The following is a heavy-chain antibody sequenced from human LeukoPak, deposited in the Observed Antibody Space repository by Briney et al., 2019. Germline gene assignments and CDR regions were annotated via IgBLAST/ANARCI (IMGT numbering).Heavy chain of an antibody. CDR3: ARTFYAREFFQH. Sequence: GGSLRLSCAASGFTFGSYWMSWVRQAPGKGLEWVANIKQDGREKYYVDSVKGRFTISRDNAKNSLYLQMNSLRAEDTAVYYCARTFYAREFFQHWGQGTLVTVSS. V-gene: IGHV3-7*01. CDR1: GFTFGSYW. J-gene: IGHJ1*01. D-gene: IGHD2/OR15-2a*01. CDR2: IKQDGREK.